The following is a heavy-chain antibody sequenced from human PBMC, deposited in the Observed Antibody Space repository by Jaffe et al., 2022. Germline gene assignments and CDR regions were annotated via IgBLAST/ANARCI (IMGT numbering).Heavy chain of an antibody. D-gene: IGHD6-19*01. CDR3: ARETEYSSGWYDAFDI. J-gene: IGHJ3*02. Sequence: EVQLVETGGGLIQPGGSLRLSCAASGFTVSSNYMSWVRQAPGKGLEWVSVIYSGGSTYYADSVKGRFTISRDNSKNTLYLQMNSLRAEDTAVYYCARETEYSSGWYDAFDIWGQGTMVTVSS. CDR1: GFTVSSNY. V-gene: IGHV3-53*02. CDR2: IYSGGST.